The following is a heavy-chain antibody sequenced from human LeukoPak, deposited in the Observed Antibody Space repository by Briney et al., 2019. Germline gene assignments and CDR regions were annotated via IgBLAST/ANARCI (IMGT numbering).Heavy chain of an antibody. CDR3: VRGLNGNSDS. J-gene: IGHJ4*02. V-gene: IGHV3-74*01. CDR1: GFTFSSSW. Sequence: VQPGESLRLSCAASGFTFSSSWMHWVRQAPGKGLIWVSRMNSDGRTTTYAGSVKGRFTISRDNAKNTLFLQMNSLTADDTAVYYCVRGLNGNSDSWGQGALVTVSS. D-gene: IGHD2-8*01. CDR2: MNSDGRTT.